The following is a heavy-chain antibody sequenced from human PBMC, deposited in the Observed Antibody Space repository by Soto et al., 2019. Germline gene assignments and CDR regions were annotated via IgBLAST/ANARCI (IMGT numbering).Heavy chain of an antibody. Sequence: SETLSLTCPVYGGSFSGYYWTWIRQPPGTGLEWIGEINHSGSTNYNPSLKSRVTISVDTSKNQFSLKLTSVTAADTAVYYCARGIYLGPSRYYLDFWGQGTLVTVSS. CDR1: GGSFSGYY. V-gene: IGHV4-34*01. D-gene: IGHD3-22*01. CDR3: ARGIYLGPSRYYLDF. J-gene: IGHJ4*02. CDR2: INHSGST.